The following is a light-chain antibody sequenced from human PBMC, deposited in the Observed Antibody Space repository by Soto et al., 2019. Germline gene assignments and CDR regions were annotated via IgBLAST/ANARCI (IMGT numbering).Light chain of an antibody. CDR2: SAS. V-gene: IGKV3-15*01. Sequence: EIVMTQSPDTLSVSPGERATLSCRASQSVANSIARYQQKPCQAPRLLIYSASTRDTGIPARFSVSGSGTGFTLTISSLQSEDFAVYYCQQYNNWWTFGQGTKVEIK. CDR1: QSVANS. J-gene: IGKJ1*01. CDR3: QQYNNWWT.